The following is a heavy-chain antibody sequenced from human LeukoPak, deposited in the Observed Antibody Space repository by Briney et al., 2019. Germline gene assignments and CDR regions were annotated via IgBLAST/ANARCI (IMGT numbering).Heavy chain of an antibody. D-gene: IGHD2-15*01. CDR1: GFSLSTSGMR. V-gene: IGHV2-70*04. Sequence: SGPTMVNPTQPLTLTCTFSGFSLSTSGMRVSWIRQPPGKALEWLARLDWDDDKFYSTSLKTRLTIYKDTSKNQVVLTMTNMDPVDTATYYCARIVAYCSGGSCYDGGFDPWGQGTLVTVSS. J-gene: IGHJ5*02. CDR2: LDWDDDK. CDR3: ARIVAYCSGGSCYDGGFDP.